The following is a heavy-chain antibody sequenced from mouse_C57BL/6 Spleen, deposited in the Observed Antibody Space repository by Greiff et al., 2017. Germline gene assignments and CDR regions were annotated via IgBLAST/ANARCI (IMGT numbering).Heavy chain of an antibody. CDR1: GYTFTSYW. V-gene: IGHV1-61*01. D-gene: IGHD2-4*01. Sequence: QVQLQQPGAELVRPGSSVKLSCKASGYTFTSYWMDWVKQRPGQGLEWIGNIYPSDSETHYNQKFKDKATLTVDKSSRTAYMQLSRLTSEDSAVYYCARGYDYDDWYFDVWGTGTTVTVSS. J-gene: IGHJ1*03. CDR2: IYPSDSET. CDR3: ARGYDYDDWYFDV.